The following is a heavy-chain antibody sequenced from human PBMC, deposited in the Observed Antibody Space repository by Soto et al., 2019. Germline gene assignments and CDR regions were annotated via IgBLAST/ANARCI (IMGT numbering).Heavy chain of an antibody. J-gene: IGHJ4*02. Sequence: GGSLRLPCTASGFTFSSYAMTWVRQAPGQGLEWVSAITYNSDTTYYADSVKGRFTISRDNSKNTLYLEMNSLRAEDTAIYYCAKGNIGYYFDYWGQGSVVTVSS. D-gene: IGHD3-22*01. CDR3: AKGNIGYYFDY. V-gene: IGHV3-23*01. CDR2: ITYNSDTT. CDR1: GFTFSSYA.